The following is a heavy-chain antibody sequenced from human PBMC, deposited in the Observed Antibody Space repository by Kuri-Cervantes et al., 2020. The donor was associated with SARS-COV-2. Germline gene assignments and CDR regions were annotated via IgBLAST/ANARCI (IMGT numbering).Heavy chain of an antibody. CDR1: GGSISSSSYY. V-gene: IGHV4-39*01. CDR2: IYYSGST. Sequence: SEILSLTCTVSGGSISSSSYYWGWNRQPPGKGLEWIGSIYYSGSTYYNPSLKSRVTISVDTSKNQFSLKLSSVTAADTAVYYCATHDFWSGSTFDYWGQGTLVTVSS. D-gene: IGHD3-3*01. J-gene: IGHJ4*02. CDR3: ATHDFWSGSTFDY.